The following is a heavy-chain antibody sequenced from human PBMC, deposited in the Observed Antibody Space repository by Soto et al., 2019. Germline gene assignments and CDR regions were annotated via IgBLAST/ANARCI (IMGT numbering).Heavy chain of an antibody. CDR2: IYHSGST. CDR3: ARGETQQQRDY. Sequence: QVQLQESGPGLVKPSGTLSLTCAVSGDSITSDKWWSWIRQPPGKGLQWIGEIYHSGSTKYNPSLKSRVIISVDKSKNQFSPKLSSVTAADTAVYYCARGETQQQRDYWGQGTLVTVSS. J-gene: IGHJ4*02. V-gene: IGHV4-4*02. D-gene: IGHD6-13*01. CDR1: GDSITSDKW.